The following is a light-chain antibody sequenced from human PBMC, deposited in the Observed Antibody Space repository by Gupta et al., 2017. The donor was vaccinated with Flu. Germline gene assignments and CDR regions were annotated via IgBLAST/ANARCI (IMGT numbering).Light chain of an antibody. CDR3: QSYDISLSAYV. CDR1: SSNIGAGFD. Sequence: QSVLTPPPSVSGAPGQRVTITCTGSSSNIGAGFDVHWYQQLPGTVPKLLIYLNNNRPSGVPDRFSGSKSGTSASLAITGLQAEDEADYYCQSYDISLSAYVFGTATKVTVL. CDR2: LNN. V-gene: IGLV1-40*01. J-gene: IGLJ1*01.